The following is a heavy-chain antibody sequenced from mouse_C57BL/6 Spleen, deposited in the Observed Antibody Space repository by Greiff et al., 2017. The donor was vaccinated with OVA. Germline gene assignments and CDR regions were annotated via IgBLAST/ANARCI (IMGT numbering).Heavy chain of an antibody. D-gene: IGHD1-1*01. J-gene: IGHJ4*01. CDR2: IYPGDGDT. Sequence: QVQLQQSGPELVKPGASVKISCKASGYAFSSSWMNWVQQRPGKGLEWIGRIYPGDGDTNYNGKFKGKATLTADNSSSTADMQLSSLTSEDSAVYFCARGGTTVVGHYAMDYWGQGTSVTVSS. V-gene: IGHV1-82*01. CDR3: ARGGTTVVGHYAMDY. CDR1: GYAFSSSW.